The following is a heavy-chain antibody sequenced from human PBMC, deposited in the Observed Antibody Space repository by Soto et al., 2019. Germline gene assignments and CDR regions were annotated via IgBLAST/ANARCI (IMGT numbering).Heavy chain of an antibody. V-gene: IGHV1-18*01. J-gene: IGHJ4*02. CDR3: ARDRDYSHTDADIDY. CDR1: GYNFNTYG. Sequence: QVQLMQSGAEVRRTGTSMRISCTTSGYNFNTYGIIWVRQAPGQGLEWMGWISGYNGYTKYAQNFEDRVTLSTDPSTSTAFLELRNLRSGDTALYFCARDRDYSHTDADIDYWGQGTLGTVSS. D-gene: IGHD3-16*01. CDR2: ISGYNGYT.